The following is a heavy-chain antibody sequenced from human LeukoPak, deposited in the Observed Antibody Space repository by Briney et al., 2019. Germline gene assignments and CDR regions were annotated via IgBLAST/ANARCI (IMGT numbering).Heavy chain of an antibody. Sequence: ASVTVSCTASGYTFTSYDINWVRQATGQGLEWMGWISAYNGNTNYAQKLQGRVTMTTDTSTSTAYMELRSLRSDDTAVYYCARVTTVTTYYFDYWGQGTLVTVSS. V-gene: IGHV1-18*01. CDR2: ISAYNGNT. CDR1: GYTFTSYD. D-gene: IGHD4-17*01. CDR3: ARVTTVTTYYFDY. J-gene: IGHJ4*02.